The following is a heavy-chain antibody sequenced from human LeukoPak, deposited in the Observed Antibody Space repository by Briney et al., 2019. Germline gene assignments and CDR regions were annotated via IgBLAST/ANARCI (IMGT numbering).Heavy chain of an antibody. CDR3: ARDGQQLAPYTMDV. V-gene: IGHV3-53*01. D-gene: IGHD6-13*01. CDR1: GFSVNSNY. J-gene: IGHJ6*04. CDR2: IYSGGTT. Sequence: GGSLRLSCAASGFSVNSNYMSWVRQAPGKGLEWVSVIYSGGTTYYADSVKGRFTISRDNSKNTLYLQMNSLRAEDTAVYYCARDGQQLAPYTMDVWGKGTTVTVSS.